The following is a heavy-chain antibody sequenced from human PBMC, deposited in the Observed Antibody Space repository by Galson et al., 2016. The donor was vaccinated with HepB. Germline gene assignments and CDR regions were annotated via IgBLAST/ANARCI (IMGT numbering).Heavy chain of an antibody. D-gene: IGHD3-16*01. CDR1: GFTFNNVA. Sequence: SLRLSCAASGFTFNNVAMSWVRQAPGKGLDWVSTISASGGLTKYAESVKGRFTISRDNSKNTLFLQMNNLRAEDTAVYHCAKDVTRGSSPHWFDPWGQGTLVSVSS. J-gene: IGHJ5*02. V-gene: IGHV3-23*01. CDR3: AKDVTRGSSPHWFDP. CDR2: ISASGGLT.